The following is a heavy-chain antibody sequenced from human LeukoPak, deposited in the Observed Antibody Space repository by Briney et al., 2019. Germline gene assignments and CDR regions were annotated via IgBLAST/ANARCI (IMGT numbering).Heavy chain of an antibody. CDR3: AELGITMIGGV. J-gene: IGHJ6*04. CDR1: GFNFRSYS. D-gene: IGHD3-10*02. Sequence: GGSLRLYCAASGFNFRSYSMNWVRQAPGKGLEWVSYISSLSGTIYYADSVKGRFIISRDNAKNSLYLQMNSLRAEDTAVYYCAELGITMIGGVWGKGTTVTISS. V-gene: IGHV3-48*04. CDR2: ISSLSGTI.